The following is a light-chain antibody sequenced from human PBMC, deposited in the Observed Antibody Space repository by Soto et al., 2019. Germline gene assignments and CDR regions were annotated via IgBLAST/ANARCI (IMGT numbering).Light chain of an antibody. CDR1: NNL. CDR2: EGT. Sequence: QSALTQPASVSGSPGQSITISCTGTNNLVSWYQQHPGKAPKVVLYEGTKRPSGVSNRFSGSNSGSTAPLTISGLQAEDEAHYFCCAYVGARSYVFGPGTKVTVL. V-gene: IGLV2-23*01. J-gene: IGLJ1*01. CDR3: CAYVGARSYV.